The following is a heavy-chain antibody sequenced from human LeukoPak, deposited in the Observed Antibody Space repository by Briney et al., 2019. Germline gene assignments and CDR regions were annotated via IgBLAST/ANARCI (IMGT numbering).Heavy chain of an antibody. CDR2: IYPGDSDT. V-gene: IGHV5-51*01. Sequence: GESLKISCKGSGYSFTSYWIGWVRQMPGKGLEWMGIIYPGDSDTRYSPSFQGQVTISADKSISTAYLQWSSLKASDTAMYYCARHVVWVAAHYYYYMDVWGKGTTVTVSS. CDR1: GYSFTSYW. CDR3: ARHVVWVAAHYYYYMDV. J-gene: IGHJ6*03. D-gene: IGHD2-15*01.